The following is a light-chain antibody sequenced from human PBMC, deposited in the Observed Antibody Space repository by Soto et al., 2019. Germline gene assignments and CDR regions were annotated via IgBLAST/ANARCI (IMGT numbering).Light chain of an antibody. CDR1: QSISSW. J-gene: IGKJ1*01. CDR3: QQYKSYSWT. Sequence: ITKPATQLSASVVDRVTTTCQAIQSISSWLAWYQQKPGKAPKPLIYAASSLQSGVPSRFSGSGSGTDFTLTISSLQPEDVATYYCQQYKSYSWTFGQGTKVDIK. V-gene: IGKV1-5*01. CDR2: AAS.